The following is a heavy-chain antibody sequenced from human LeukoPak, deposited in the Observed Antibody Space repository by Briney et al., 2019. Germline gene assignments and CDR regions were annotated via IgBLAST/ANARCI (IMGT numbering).Heavy chain of an antibody. D-gene: IGHD5-18*01. CDR1: GFSFSTYS. CDR3: AHSSGYAYGLDY. CDR2: ISSSSSYI. J-gene: IGHJ4*02. V-gene: IGHV3-21*01. Sequence: GGSLRLSCAASGFSFSTYSMGWVRQAPGKGLEWVSSISSSSSYIYYADPVKGRFTISRDNARNSLYLQMNSLRAEDTGVYYCAHSSGYAYGLDYWGQGTLVTVSS.